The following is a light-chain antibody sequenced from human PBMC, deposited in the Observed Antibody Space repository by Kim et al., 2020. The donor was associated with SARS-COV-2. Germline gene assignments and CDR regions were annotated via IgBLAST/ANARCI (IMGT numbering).Light chain of an antibody. J-gene: IGKJ1*01. CDR3: QKCDSAPWT. CDR2: SAS. CDR1: QDISNY. V-gene: IGKV1-27*01. Sequence: ASVGDRVAITCLANQDISNYFAWFQLKPGKAPKLLIYSASALQPGVPYRFSGSGSGTDFTLTVTSLQPEDVATYYCQKCDSAPWTFGQGTKVDIK.